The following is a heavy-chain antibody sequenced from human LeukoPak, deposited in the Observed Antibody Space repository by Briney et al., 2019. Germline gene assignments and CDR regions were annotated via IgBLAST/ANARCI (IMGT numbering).Heavy chain of an antibody. J-gene: IGHJ3*02. CDR2: IIPIFGTA. D-gene: IGHD6-13*01. CDR3: ARGGVAAAGDDAFDI. Sequence: SVRVSCKASGGTFSSYAITWVRQAPGQGLEWMGGIIPIFGTANYAQKFQGRVTITADESTSTAYMELSSLRSEDTAVYYCARGGVAAAGDDAFDIWGQGTMVTVSS. CDR1: GGTFSSYA. V-gene: IGHV1-69*01.